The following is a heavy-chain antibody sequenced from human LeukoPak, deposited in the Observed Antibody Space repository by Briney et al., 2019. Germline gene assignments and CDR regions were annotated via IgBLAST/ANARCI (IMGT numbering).Heavy chain of an antibody. Sequence: PGESLRLSCTVCGFPFCSYGVHWVRQAPGRGVEWVAVIWYDGSNKHYADSVKGRFPISRDNSKNPLYPQMNSLGAEDTAVYYGAGGGSCYGEGGSWIGWFDDWGQGTMVTVSS. V-gene: IGHV3-33*08. CDR3: AGGGSCYGEGGSWIGWFDD. CDR1: GFPFCSYG. D-gene: IGHD3-16*01. CDR2: IWYDGSNK. J-gene: IGHJ4*02.